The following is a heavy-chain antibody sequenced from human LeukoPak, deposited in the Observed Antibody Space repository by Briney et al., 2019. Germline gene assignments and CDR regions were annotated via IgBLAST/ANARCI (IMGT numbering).Heavy chain of an antibody. J-gene: IGHJ4*02. CDR3: ARDSIFGVVIIPSYFDY. V-gene: IGHV3-21*01. CDR1: GFTFSSYS. CDR2: ISSSSSYI. D-gene: IGHD3-3*01. Sequence: GGSLRLSCAASGFTFSSYSMNWVRQAPVKGLEWVSSISSSSSYIYYADSVKGRFTISRDNAKNSLYLQMNSLRAEDTAVYYCARDSIFGVVIIPSYFDYWGQGTLVTVSS.